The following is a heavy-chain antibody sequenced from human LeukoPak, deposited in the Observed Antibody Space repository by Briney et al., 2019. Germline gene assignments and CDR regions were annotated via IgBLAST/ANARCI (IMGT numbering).Heavy chain of an antibody. CDR1: GYSFTSYW. D-gene: IGHD3-10*01. Sequence: GQSLKISCEAYGYSFTSYWIAWVRQMPGQGLEWMGIVYPADSDTRYNPSFQGQVTISVDKSIKTAYLQWSSLKASDTAMDYCARPGQMDLGGHLPHWGQGTLVTVSS. CDR3: ARPGQMDLGGHLPH. V-gene: IGHV5-51*01. CDR2: VYPADSDT. J-gene: IGHJ1*01.